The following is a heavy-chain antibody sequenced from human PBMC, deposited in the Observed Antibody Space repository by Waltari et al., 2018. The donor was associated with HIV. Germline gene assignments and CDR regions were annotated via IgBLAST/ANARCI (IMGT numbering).Heavy chain of an antibody. CDR1: GVTFRNYN. D-gene: IGHD3-10*01. V-gene: IGHV3-13*01. CDR3: ARPGADGSFDR. J-gene: IGHJ4*02. Sequence: EVQLVESGGGLVESGGSLRLSCAGSGVTFRNYNIHWTRQGTGKGLEWVSVIETTGDRYYSGSVKGRFTISREDAKNSLYLQMNSLRIGDTAVYYCARPGADGSFDRWGQGTLVTVSS. CDR2: IETTGDR.